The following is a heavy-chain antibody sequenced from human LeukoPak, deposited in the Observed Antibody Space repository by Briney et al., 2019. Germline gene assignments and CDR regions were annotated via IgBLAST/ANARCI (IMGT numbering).Heavy chain of an antibody. V-gene: IGHV4-31*03. Sequence: PSQTLSLTCTVSGGSISSGGYYWSWIRQHPGKGLEWIGYIYYSGSTYYNPSLKSRVTISVDTPNNQFSLKLTSVTAADTAVYYCARASHFSGLPFDYWGQGTLVTVSS. CDR2: IYYSGST. CDR3: ARASHFSGLPFDY. D-gene: IGHD3-16*01. J-gene: IGHJ4*02. CDR1: GGSISSGGYY.